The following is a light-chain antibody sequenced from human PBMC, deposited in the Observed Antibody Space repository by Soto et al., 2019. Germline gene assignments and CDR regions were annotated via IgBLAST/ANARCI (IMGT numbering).Light chain of an antibody. J-gene: IGKJ3*01. CDR2: GAS. V-gene: IGKV3-20*01. Sequence: EIVWTQSPGTLSLSPGERATLSCRASQSVSSSYLAWYQQKPGQAPRLLIYGASSRATGIPDRFSASGSGTDFTLTSSRLEPEDFAVYYCQQYGSSPKITFGPGTKVDIK. CDR1: QSVSSSY. CDR3: QQYGSSPKIT.